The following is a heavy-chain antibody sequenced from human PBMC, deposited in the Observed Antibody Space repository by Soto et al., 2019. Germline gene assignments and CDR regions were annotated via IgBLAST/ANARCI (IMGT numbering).Heavy chain of an antibody. CDR1: GFTFSSCA. CDR3: AHVTGDPVTRKYNWFEP. Sequence: GGSLSLSCPASGFTFSSCAMHWVRQVPGKGLEWLAVVSHDGSLYPYADSVKSRLTITRDTSKNQVVLTMTNMDPVDTATYYCAHVTGDPVTRKYNWFEPWGQGTLVTVSS. CDR2: VSHDGSLY. D-gene: IGHD7-27*01. V-gene: IGHV3-30*03. J-gene: IGHJ5*02.